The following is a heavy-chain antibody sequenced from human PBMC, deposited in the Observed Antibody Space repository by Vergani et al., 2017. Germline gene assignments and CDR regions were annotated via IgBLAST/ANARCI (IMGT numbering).Heavy chain of an antibody. CDR1: GYTFTSYA. CDR2: INAGNGNT. CDR3: ARDSGVSMVRGVIVY. Sequence: QVQLVQSGAEVKKPGASVKVSCKASGYTFTSYAMHWVRQAHGQRLEWMGWINAGNGNTKYSQKFQGRVTITADESTGTAYMELSSLRSEDTAVYYCARDSGVSMVRGVIVYWGQGTLVTVSS. D-gene: IGHD3-10*01. V-gene: IGHV1-3*01. J-gene: IGHJ4*02.